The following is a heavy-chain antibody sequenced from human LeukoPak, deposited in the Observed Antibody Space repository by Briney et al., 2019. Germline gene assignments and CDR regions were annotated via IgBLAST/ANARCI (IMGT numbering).Heavy chain of an antibody. J-gene: IGHJ4*02. CDR2: IYYRGNT. Sequence: SETLSLTCTVSGDSISSYNYFWGWIRQPPGKGLEWVVSIYYRGNTYYNPSLKSRVTLSADTSKNQFSLKVTSVTAADTAVYYCASDNSGSYHPYYWGLGTLVTVSS. CDR3: ASDNSGSYHPYY. CDR1: GDSISSYNYF. D-gene: IGHD3-22*01. V-gene: IGHV4-39*01.